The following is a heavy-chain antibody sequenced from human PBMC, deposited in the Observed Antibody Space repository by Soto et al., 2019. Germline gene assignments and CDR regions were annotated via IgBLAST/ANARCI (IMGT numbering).Heavy chain of an antibody. V-gene: IGHV4-34*01. Sequence: PSETLSLTCAVSDGSFSAHYWTWIRQPPGKGLEWLGETNQSGSTNYNPSLTSRVSISVDTSKSQFSLKLKSVTAADAAVYYCARQSGTYYGAFDVWGQGTMVTVS. J-gene: IGHJ3*01. CDR1: DGSFSAHY. D-gene: IGHD1-26*01. CDR3: ARQSGTYYGAFDV. CDR2: TNQSGST.